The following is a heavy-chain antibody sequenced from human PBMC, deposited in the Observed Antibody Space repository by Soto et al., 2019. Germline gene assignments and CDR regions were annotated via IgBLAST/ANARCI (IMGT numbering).Heavy chain of an antibody. Sequence: SETLSLTCTVSGGSISSGGYYWSWIRQHPGKGLEWIGYIYYSGSTYYNPSLKSRVTISVDTSKNQISLKLSSVTAADTAVYYCAREKSEDYYYYGMDVWGQGTTVTVSS. J-gene: IGHJ6*02. CDR2: IYYSGST. CDR3: AREKSEDYYYYGMDV. CDR1: GGSISSGGYY. D-gene: IGHD2-15*01. V-gene: IGHV4-31*03.